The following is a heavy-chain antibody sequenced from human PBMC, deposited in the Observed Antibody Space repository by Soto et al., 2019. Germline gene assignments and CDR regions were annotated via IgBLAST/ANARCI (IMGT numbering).Heavy chain of an antibody. V-gene: IGHV3-11*01. CDR3: ARNTFNWFDP. J-gene: IGHJ5*02. CDR1: GXXXXXXX. Sequence: QVQLVXSGGXXXXXGXXXXXXXXASGXXXXXXXMXXIRQXPGXXXXWVASTSNSGNSVXYXDSVKGRFTVSRDNAQNTLTLQMTDLRVDDTAVYYCARNTFNWFDPWGQGTLVTVSS. CDR2: TSNSGNSV.